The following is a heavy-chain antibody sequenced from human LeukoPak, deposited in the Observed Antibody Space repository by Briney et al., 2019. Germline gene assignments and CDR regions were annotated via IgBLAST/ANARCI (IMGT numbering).Heavy chain of an antibody. CDR1: GYTFTGYY. J-gene: IGHJ4*02. D-gene: IGHD3-3*01. Sequence: ASVKVSCKASGYTFTGYYIHWVRQAPGQGLEWMGWINPNSDGINYAQKFQGRVTMTRDTSISTAYMELSRLRSDDTAVYYCARGPPGVLRFLEWDSPLEYWGQGTLVTVSS. CDR2: INPNSDGI. CDR3: ARGPPGVLRFLEWDSPLEY. V-gene: IGHV1-2*02.